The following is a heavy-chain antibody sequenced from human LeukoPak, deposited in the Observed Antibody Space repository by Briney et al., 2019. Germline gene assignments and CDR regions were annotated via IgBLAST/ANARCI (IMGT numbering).Heavy chain of an antibody. J-gene: IGHJ4*02. Sequence: PSETLSLTCAVYGGSFSGYYWRWIRQPPGKGLEWIGEINHSGSTNYNPSLKSRVTISVDTSKNQFSLKLSSVTAADTAVYYCARLHERVPAATAYYFDYWGQGTLVTVSS. CDR2: INHSGST. CDR3: ARLHERVPAATAYYFDY. CDR1: GGSFSGYY. V-gene: IGHV4-34*01. D-gene: IGHD2-2*01.